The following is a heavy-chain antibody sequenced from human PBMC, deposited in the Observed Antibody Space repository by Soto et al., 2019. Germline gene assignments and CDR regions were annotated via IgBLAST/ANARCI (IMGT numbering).Heavy chain of an antibody. CDR3: ARRLYYDFWSGSEPQYYFDY. Sequence: ASVKVSCKASGYTFTSYDINWVRQATGQGLEWMGWMNPNSGNTGYAQKFQGRVTMTRNTSISTAYMELSSLRSEDTAVYYCARRLYYDFWSGSEPQYYFDYWGQGTMVTSPQ. D-gene: IGHD3-3*01. CDR1: GYTFTSYD. J-gene: IGHJ4*02. V-gene: IGHV1-8*01. CDR2: MNPNSGNT.